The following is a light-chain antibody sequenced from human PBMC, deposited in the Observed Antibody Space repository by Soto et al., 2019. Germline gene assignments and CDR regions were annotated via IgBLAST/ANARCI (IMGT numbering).Light chain of an antibody. Sequence: QPVLTQPPSVSGAPGQRVTISCTGSSSNIGAGYDVHWYQQLPGTAPKLLIYGNSNRPSGVPDRFSGSKSGTSASLAITGLQAEDEADYYCQSYDSSLSGPVVFSGGTKLTVL. CDR3: QSYDSSLSGPVV. V-gene: IGLV1-40*01. CDR2: GNS. CDR1: SSNIGAGYD. J-gene: IGLJ2*01.